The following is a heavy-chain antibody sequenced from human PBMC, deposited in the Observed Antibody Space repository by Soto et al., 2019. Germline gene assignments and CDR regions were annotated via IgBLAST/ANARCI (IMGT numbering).Heavy chain of an antibody. CDR1: GFTFSDYY. CDR2: ISSSSSYT. V-gene: IGHV3-11*06. J-gene: IGHJ4*02. CDR3: ARWVRYDSSGYWRYFDY. D-gene: IGHD3-22*01. Sequence: GGSLRLSCAASGFTFSDYYMSWIRQAPGKGLEWVSYISSSSSYTNYADSVKGRFTISRDNAKNSLYLQMNSLRAEDTAVYYCARWVRYDSSGYWRYFDYWGQGTLVTVSS.